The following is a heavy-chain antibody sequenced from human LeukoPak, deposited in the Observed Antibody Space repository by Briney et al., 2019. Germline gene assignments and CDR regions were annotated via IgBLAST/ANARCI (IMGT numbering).Heavy chain of an antibody. CDR2: IYTSGST. CDR1: GGSISSGSYY. Sequence: PSETLSLTCTVSGGSISSGSYYWSWIRQPAGKGLEWIGRIYTSGSTNYNPSLKSRVTISVDTTKNQFSLKLSSVTAADTAVYYCARGIVVVPAAIYRYYYYYMDVWGKGTTVTVSS. D-gene: IGHD2-2*01. J-gene: IGHJ6*03. V-gene: IGHV4-61*02. CDR3: ARGIVVVPAAIYRYYYYYMDV.